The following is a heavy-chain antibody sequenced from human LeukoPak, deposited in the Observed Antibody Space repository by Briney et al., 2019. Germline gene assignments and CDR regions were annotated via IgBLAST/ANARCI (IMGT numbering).Heavy chain of an antibody. CDR3: ARARTRSGCFDY. CDR1: GGSFSGYY. V-gene: IGHV4-34*01. D-gene: IGHD6-19*01. CDR2: INHSGST. Sequence: PSETLSLTCAVCGGSFSGYYWSWIRQPPGKGLEWIGEINHSGSTNYNPSLKSRVTISVDTSKNQFSLKLSSVTAADTVVYYCARARTRSGCFDYWGQGTLVTVSS. J-gene: IGHJ4*02.